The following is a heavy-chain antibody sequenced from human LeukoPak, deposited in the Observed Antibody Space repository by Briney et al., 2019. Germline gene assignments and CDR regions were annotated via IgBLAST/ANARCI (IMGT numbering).Heavy chain of an antibody. V-gene: IGHV3-20*04. D-gene: IGHD5-12*01. CDR1: GFTFDDYG. Sequence: GGSLRLSCAASGFTFDDYGMSWVRHAPGKGLEWVSGINWNGGSTGYADSVKGRFTIYRDNAKNPLYLRMNSLRAEDKYCDYCARWTDSGYDYFDYWGQGTLVTVSS. CDR3: ARWTDSGYDYFDY. J-gene: IGHJ4*02. CDR2: INWNGGST.